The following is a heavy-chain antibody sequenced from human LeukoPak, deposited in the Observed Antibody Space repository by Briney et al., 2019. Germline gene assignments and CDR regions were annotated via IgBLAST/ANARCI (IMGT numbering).Heavy chain of an antibody. CDR2: ISGSGGST. J-gene: IGHJ4*02. CDR1: GFTFDDYG. CDR3: VKTDKLSSGWYRNFDY. V-gene: IGHV3-23*01. D-gene: IGHD6-19*01. Sequence: GGSLRLSCAASGFTFDDYGMSWVRQAPGKGLEWVSAISGSGGSTYYADSVKGRFTISRDNSKTTLYLQMNSLRAEDTAVYYCVKTDKLSSGWYRNFDYWGQGTLVTVSS.